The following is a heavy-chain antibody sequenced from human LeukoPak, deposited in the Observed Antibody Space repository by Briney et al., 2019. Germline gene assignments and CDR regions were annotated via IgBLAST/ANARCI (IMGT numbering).Heavy chain of an antibody. Sequence: SVKVSCKTSGGTFLSHTFSWVRQAPGQGLEWMGKITPVINTANYAQTFQGRVSIYADKSTTTVYMDLSGLRPDDTAVYYCARVNLRGSNYNWFDPWGQGTLVTVSS. CDR3: ARVNLRGSNYNWFDP. V-gene: IGHV1-69*08. D-gene: IGHD1-26*01. J-gene: IGHJ5*02. CDR1: GGTFLSHT. CDR2: ITPVINTA.